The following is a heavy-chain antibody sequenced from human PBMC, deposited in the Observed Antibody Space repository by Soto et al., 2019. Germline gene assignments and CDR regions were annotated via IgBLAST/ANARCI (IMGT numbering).Heavy chain of an antibody. J-gene: IGHJ5*02. CDR2: IYYSGST. CDR3: ARALHYYGSGRPVLQGSNWIDP. V-gene: IGHV4-30-4*01. CDR1: GGSISSGDYY. Sequence: SETLSLTCTVSGGSISSGDYYWSWIRQPPGKGLEWIGYIYYSGSTYYNPSLKSRVTISVDTSKNQFSLKLSSVTAADTAVYYCARALHYYGSGRPVLQGSNWIDPWGQATLVTVSS. D-gene: IGHD3-10*01.